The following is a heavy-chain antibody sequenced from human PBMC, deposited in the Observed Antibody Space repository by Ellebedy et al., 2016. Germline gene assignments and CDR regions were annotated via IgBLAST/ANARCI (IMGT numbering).Heavy chain of an antibody. CDR2: TNAGNGDT. Sequence: ASVKVSCKASGNSFTRYGLHWVRQAPGQRLEWMGWTNAGNGDTKYAQKIKGRVTITMDTSASIAYMELRSLRSEDTDVYYCARVWSRDVVGGKGLDVWGQGTTVLVSS. J-gene: IGHJ6*02. V-gene: IGHV1-3*01. D-gene: IGHD3-10*01. CDR3: ARVWSRDVVGGKGLDV. CDR1: GNSFTRYG.